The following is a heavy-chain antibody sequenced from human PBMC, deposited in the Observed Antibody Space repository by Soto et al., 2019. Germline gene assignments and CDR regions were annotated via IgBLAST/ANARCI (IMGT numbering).Heavy chain of an antibody. J-gene: IGHJ4*02. V-gene: IGHV4-59*12. CDR2: INYSGST. Sequence: PSETLSLTCTVSGGSISSYYWSWIRQPPGKGLEWIGDINYSGSTNYNPSLKSRVTISVDTSKNQFSLKLSSVTAADTAVYYCARGGSSWPFDYWGQGTLVTVSS. CDR1: GGSISSYY. D-gene: IGHD6-13*01. CDR3: ARGGSSWPFDY.